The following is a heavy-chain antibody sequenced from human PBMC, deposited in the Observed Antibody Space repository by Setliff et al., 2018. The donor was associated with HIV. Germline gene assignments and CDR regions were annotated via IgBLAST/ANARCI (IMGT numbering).Heavy chain of an antibody. CDR2: ISYSGST. J-gene: IGHJ5*02. CDR1: GASISSSPYY. V-gene: IGHV4-39*01. CDR3: ATLNFPLNWFDP. Sequence: SETLSLTCSVSGASISSSPYYWAWIRQPPGKGLEWIATISYSGSTHYNLALMSRVTISMDTSRNQFSVKLSPVTAADTAIYYCATLNFPLNWFDPWGQGTPVTVSS.